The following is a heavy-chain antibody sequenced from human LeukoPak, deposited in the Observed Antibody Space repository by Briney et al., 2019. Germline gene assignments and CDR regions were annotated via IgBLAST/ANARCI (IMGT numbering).Heavy chain of an antibody. CDR2: ISGSGDTT. V-gene: IGHV3-23*01. D-gene: IGHD1-26*01. Sequence: GGSLRLSCAASGFTFNSYALTWVRQAPGKGLEWVSAISGSGDTTSYADSVKGRFTISRDNSKNTLFLQMNSLRPEDTAVYYCARASVVGATGGFDYWGQGTLVTVSS. CDR1: GFTFNSYA. J-gene: IGHJ4*02. CDR3: ARASVVGATGGFDY.